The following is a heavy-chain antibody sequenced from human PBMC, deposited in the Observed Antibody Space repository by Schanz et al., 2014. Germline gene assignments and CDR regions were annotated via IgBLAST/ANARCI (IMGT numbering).Heavy chain of an antibody. CDR2: ISGYNGDT. J-gene: IGHJ4*02. CDR1: GYSFTDYA. D-gene: IGHD4-17*01. Sequence: QVQLVQSGVEVKRPGASVRVSCKASGYSFTDYAIHWVRQAPGQGLEWMGWISGYNGDTNYAPKFQDRVTMTRDTSFKTADMEMTDRKCENAGLYYCAIHYGDRALWGQGTLMAVSS. V-gene: IGHV1-18*01. CDR3: AIHYGDRAL.